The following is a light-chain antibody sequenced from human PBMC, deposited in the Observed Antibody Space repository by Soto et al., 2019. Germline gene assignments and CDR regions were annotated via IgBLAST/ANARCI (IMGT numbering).Light chain of an antibody. CDR3: QQSYSTPIT. CDR2: GAS. J-gene: IGKJ5*01. Sequence: ETVMTQSPATLSVSPVEGATLSCRASQSVSSNLVWYQHKPGQAPRLLIYGASTRATDIPSRFSGSGSGTDFTLTISSLQPEDFATYYCQQSYSTPITFGQGTRLEIK. CDR1: QSVSSN. V-gene: IGKV3-15*01.